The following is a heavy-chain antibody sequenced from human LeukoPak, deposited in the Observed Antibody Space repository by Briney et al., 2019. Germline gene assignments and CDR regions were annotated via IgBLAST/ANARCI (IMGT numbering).Heavy chain of an antibody. V-gene: IGHV4-39*01. CDR3: ARHLGPKCDQPPRDNCFDP. D-gene: IGHD3-16*01. CDR1: GGSISSSSYY. CDR2: IYYSGST. Sequence: SETLSLTCTVSGGSISSSSYYWGWLRQPPGQGLEWIVSIYYSGSTYYNPSLKSRLTISVDTSKNQFSLKLSPVTAADTAVYYCARHLGPKCDQPPRDNCFDPWGRGTLVTVSA. J-gene: IGHJ5*02.